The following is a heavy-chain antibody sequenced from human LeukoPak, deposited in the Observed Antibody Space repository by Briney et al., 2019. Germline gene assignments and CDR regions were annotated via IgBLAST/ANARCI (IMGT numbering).Heavy chain of an antibody. CDR1: GYTFTDYY. CDR3: AKPRKRIVVAGQDAFDM. D-gene: IGHD6-19*01. Sequence: ASVKVSCKASGYTFTDYYIDWVRQAPGQGLEWMGWINPNSGGTNYAQKFQGRVTMTRDTSTTTAYMELSRLRSDDTAVYYCAKPRKRIVVAGQDAFDMWGQGTMVAVSS. V-gene: IGHV1-2*02. CDR2: INPNSGGT. J-gene: IGHJ3*02.